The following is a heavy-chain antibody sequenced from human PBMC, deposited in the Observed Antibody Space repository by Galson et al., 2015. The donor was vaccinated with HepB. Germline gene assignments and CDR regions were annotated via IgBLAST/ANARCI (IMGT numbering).Heavy chain of an antibody. CDR1: GGTFSKYA. J-gene: IGHJ6*02. D-gene: IGHD2-2*01. V-gene: IGHV1-69*13. CDR2: IIPFFGTP. Sequence: SVKVSCKASGGTFSKYAITWVRQAPGQGLEWMGGIIPFFGTPIYAQRFQGRVTITADESTTTAHMELSSLRSDDTAVFYCALARAPNPTYYSSVNYGMDVWGQGTTVTVSS. CDR3: ALARAPNPTYYSSVNYGMDV.